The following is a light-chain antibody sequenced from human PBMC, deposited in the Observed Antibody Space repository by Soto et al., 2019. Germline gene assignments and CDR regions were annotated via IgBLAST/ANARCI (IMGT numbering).Light chain of an antibody. CDR2: GTS. CDR3: QQYGNSPWT. V-gene: IGKV3-20*01. Sequence: EIVLTQSTGTLSLSPGERATLSCRASQSVSSSYLTWYQQKPGQAPRLLIYGTSTRATGIPDRFSGRGSGTDFTLTISRLEPEDFAVYYCQQYGNSPWTFGQGTKVEIK. J-gene: IGKJ1*01. CDR1: QSVSSSY.